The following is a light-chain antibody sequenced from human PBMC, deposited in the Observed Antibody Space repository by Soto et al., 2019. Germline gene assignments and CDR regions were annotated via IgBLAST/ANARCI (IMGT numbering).Light chain of an antibody. J-gene: IGLJ2*01. CDR2: DVS. V-gene: IGLV2-14*01. CDR3: SSYTSSSSLVV. Sequence: QSVLTQPASVSGSPGQSITISCTGTSSDVGGYNYVSWYQQHPGKAPKLMIYDVSNRPAGVSNRFAGSKSGNTASPTISGIQAEDEDDYYCSSYTSSSSLVVFGGGTKVTVL. CDR1: SSDVGGYNY.